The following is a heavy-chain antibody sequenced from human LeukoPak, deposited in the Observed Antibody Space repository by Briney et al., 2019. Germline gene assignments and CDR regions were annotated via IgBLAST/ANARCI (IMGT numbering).Heavy chain of an antibody. D-gene: IGHD2-2*01. Sequence: PGGSLRLSCAASGFTFSSYGMSWVRQAPGKGLEWVSAISGSGGSTYYADSVKGRFTISRDNAKNSLYLQMNSLRAEDTAVYYCARGRQVPATATWSVDYWGQGTLVTVSS. CDR3: ARGRQVPATATWSVDY. V-gene: IGHV3-23*01. CDR2: ISGSGGST. J-gene: IGHJ4*02. CDR1: GFTFSSYG.